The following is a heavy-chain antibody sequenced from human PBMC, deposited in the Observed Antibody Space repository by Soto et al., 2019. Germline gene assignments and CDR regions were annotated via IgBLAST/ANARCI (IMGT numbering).Heavy chain of an antibody. V-gene: IGHV4-39*01. CDR2: IYYSGST. J-gene: IGHJ6*02. CDR3: ARLCSGGSCQGGLVSMDV. D-gene: IGHD2-15*01. Sequence: QLQLQESGPGLVKPSETLSLTCTVSGGSISSSSYYWGWIRQPPGKGLEWIGSIYYSGSTYYNPSLKSRVTISVDTSKNQFSLKLSSVTAADTAVYYCARLCSGGSCQGGLVSMDVWGQGTTVTVSS. CDR1: GGSISSSSYY.